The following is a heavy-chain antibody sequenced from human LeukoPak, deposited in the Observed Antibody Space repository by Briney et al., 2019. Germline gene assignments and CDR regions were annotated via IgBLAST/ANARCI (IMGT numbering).Heavy chain of an antibody. CDR3: ARDHYRGYSYEGYGY. CDR2: INTSGGSA. Sequence: ASVKVSCKASGYTFTTNSIHWVRQAPGQGLEWMGLINTSGGSATYAQKFQGRVTMTRDTSTSTVYMQLSSLRSEDTAVYYCARDHYRGYSYEGYGYWGQGTLVTVSS. V-gene: IGHV1-46*01. CDR1: GYTFTTNS. J-gene: IGHJ4*02. D-gene: IGHD5-18*01.